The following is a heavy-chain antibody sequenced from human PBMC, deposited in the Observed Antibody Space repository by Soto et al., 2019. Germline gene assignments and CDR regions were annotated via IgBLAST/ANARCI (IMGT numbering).Heavy chain of an antibody. J-gene: IGHJ4*02. V-gene: IGHV3-30*04. CDR1: GFTFSSYA. Sequence: GGSLRLSCAASGFTFSSYAMHWVRQAPGKGLEWVAVISYDGSNKYYADSVKGRFTISRDNSKNTLYLQMNSLRAEDTAVYYCARDRHPRDGSGSFDYWGQGTLVTVSS. CDR2: ISYDGSNK. D-gene: IGHD3-10*01. CDR3: ARDRHPRDGSGSFDY.